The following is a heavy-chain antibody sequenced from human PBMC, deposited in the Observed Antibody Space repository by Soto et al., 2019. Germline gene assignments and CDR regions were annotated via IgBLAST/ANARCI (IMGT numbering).Heavy chain of an antibody. D-gene: IGHD6-6*01. J-gene: IGHJ3*02. Sequence: EVQLVESGGGLVQPGRSLRLSCAASGLSFNDYAMHWVRQAPGKGLEWVSGISWNSGNIGYADSVKGRFTISRDNAKNSLYLQMNSLSPEDTALYYCAKLEGAFDIWGQGTMVTVSS. V-gene: IGHV3-9*01. CDR2: ISWNSGNI. CDR3: AKLEGAFDI. CDR1: GLSFNDYA.